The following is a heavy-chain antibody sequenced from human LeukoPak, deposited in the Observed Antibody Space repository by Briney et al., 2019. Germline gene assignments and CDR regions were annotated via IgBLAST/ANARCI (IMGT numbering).Heavy chain of an antibody. CDR1: GGSISSYY. Sequence: SETLSLTCTVSGGSISSYYWSWVRQPAGKGLEWIGRIYTSGRNNYTPSLKSRVTMSVDTSKNQFSLKLSSVTAADTAVYYCARVAITMVRGVIGWFDPWGQGTLVTVSS. D-gene: IGHD3-10*01. CDR2: IYTSGRN. V-gene: IGHV4-4*07. CDR3: ARVAITMVRGVIGWFDP. J-gene: IGHJ5*02.